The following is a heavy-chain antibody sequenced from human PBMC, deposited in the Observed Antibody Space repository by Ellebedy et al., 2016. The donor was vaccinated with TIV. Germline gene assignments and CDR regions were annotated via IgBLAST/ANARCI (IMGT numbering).Heavy chain of an antibody. CDR3: AKDRDSTSLGSVDY. CDR2: ISSDGSNK. Sequence: PGGSLRLSCTASAFTFSAYGMHWVRQAPGKGLEWVALISSDGSNKYYAESVKGRSTISRDNSKNMVDVQMNSLRAEDTAVYYCAKDRDSTSLGSVDYWGQGTLVTVSS. CDR1: AFTFSAYG. V-gene: IGHV3-30*18. J-gene: IGHJ4*02. D-gene: IGHD6-13*01.